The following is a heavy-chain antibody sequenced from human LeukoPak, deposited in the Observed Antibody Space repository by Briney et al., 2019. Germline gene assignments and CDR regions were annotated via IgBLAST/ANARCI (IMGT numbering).Heavy chain of an antibody. Sequence: ASVKVSCKVSGYTLTELSMHWVRQAPGKGLEWMGGFDPEDGETIYAQKFQGRVTMIEDTSTDTAYMELSSLRSEDTAVYYCATRWISVATQPFDYWGQGTLVTVSS. CDR2: FDPEDGET. CDR3: ATRWISVATQPFDY. V-gene: IGHV1-24*01. CDR1: GYTLTELS. D-gene: IGHD5-12*01. J-gene: IGHJ4*02.